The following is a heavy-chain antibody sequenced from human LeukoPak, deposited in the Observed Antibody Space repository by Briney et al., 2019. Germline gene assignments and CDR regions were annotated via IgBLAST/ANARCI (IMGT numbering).Heavy chain of an antibody. D-gene: IGHD6-13*01. CDR2: IWYDGSNR. V-gene: IGHV3-33*06. CDR3: AKDRSSSWSFDY. J-gene: IGHJ4*02. Sequence: GRSLRLSCAASGFTFSSYGMHWVRQAPGKGLEWVAVIWYDGSNRYYADSVKGRFTISRDISKNTLYLQMNSLRAEDTAVYYCAKDRSSSWSFDYGGQGTLVTVS. CDR1: GFTFSSYG.